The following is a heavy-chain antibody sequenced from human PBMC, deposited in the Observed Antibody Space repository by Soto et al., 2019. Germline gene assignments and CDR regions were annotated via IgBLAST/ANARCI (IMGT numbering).Heavy chain of an antibody. Sequence: EVQLLESGGGLVQPGGSLRLSCAASGFTFSSYAMSWVRQAPGKGLEWVTAISGSGGSTYYADSVKGRFTISRDNSKNTLYLQMNSLRAEDTAVYYCAKYSSGWYHPFDYWGQGTLVTVSS. CDR3: AKYSSGWYHPFDY. J-gene: IGHJ4*02. D-gene: IGHD6-19*01. CDR2: ISGSGGST. V-gene: IGHV3-23*01. CDR1: GFTFSSYA.